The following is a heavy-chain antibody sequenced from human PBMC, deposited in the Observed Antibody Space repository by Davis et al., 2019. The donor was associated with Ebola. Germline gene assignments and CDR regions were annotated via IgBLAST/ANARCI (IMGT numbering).Heavy chain of an antibody. CDR2: VSAGGGST. V-gene: IGHV3-23*01. CDR3: AREWRQSGSLHDF. CDR1: GFTSSSYW. D-gene: IGHD1-26*01. Sequence: PGGSLRLSCAVSGFTSSSYWMSWVRQAPGKGLEWVSGVSAGGGSTDYADSVKGRFTISRDNSKNTLYLQMNNLRAEDTAVFYCAREWRQSGSLHDFWGQGTLVTVSS. J-gene: IGHJ4*02.